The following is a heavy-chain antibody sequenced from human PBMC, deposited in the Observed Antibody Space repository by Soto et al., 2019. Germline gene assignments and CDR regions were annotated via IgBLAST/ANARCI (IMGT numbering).Heavy chain of an antibody. Sequence: SETLSLTCTFSGDSISSSKYYWGWIRQPPGKGLEWIGNIYFSGSAYYNPSLKSRVTISADTSRNQFSLKVSSLTAADTAVYYCATSYNWNDVGWFDPWGPGTLVTVSS. CDR2: IYFSGSA. J-gene: IGHJ5*02. CDR3: ATSYNWNDVGWFDP. D-gene: IGHD1-1*01. CDR1: GDSISSSKYY. V-gene: IGHV4-39*01.